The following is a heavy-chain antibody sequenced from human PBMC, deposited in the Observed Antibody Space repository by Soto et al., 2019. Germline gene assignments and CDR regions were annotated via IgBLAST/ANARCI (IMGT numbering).Heavy chain of an antibody. CDR3: TRDASRDSSARGWFDP. J-gene: IGHJ5*02. CDR2: ISSNSAYI. D-gene: IGHD6-13*01. Sequence: GESLKISCAASGFTFRSFTMNWVRQAPGKGLEWVSTISSNSAYIYYTDALRGRFTISRDNAKNSLHLQMNSLRAEDTAVYYCTRDASRDSSARGWFDPWGPGTLVTVSS. V-gene: IGHV3-21*01. CDR1: GFTFRSFT.